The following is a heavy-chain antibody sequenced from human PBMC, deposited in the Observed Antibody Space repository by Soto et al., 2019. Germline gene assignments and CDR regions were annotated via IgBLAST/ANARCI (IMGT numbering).Heavy chain of an antibody. Sequence: VKDSCKXSGYTFTGYYMHWVRQAPGQGREWMGWINPNSGGTNYAQKFQGRVTMTRDTSISTAYMELSRLRSDDTAVYYCAATVTTGDYYDMDVWGQGTTVTVSS. CDR1: GYTFTGYY. J-gene: IGHJ6*02. D-gene: IGHD4-4*01. CDR3: AATVTTGDYYDMDV. V-gene: IGHV1-2*02. CDR2: INPNSGGT.